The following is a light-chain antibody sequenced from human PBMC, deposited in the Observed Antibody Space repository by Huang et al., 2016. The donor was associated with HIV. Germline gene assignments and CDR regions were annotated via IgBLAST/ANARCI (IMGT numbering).Light chain of an antibody. CDR3: QQHSKWPRT. Sequence: EIVLTQSPATLSLSPGERSTLSCRASQSVSSYLAWYQQKPGQAPRLLIYDASNRAAGIPARFSGSGSGTDFTLTISSLEPEEFAVYYWQQHSKWPRTFGQGTKLEIK. CDR2: DAS. V-gene: IGKV3-11*01. J-gene: IGKJ2*01. CDR1: QSVSSY.